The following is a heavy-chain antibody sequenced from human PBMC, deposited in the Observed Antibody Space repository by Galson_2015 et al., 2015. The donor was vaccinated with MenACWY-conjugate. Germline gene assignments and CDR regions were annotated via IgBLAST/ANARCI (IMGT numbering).Heavy chain of an antibody. D-gene: IGHD4-11*01. CDR1: GGSISSYY. V-gene: IGHV4-59*01. Sequence: ETLSLTCTVSGGSISSYYWSWIRQPPGKGLEWLGYIYYSGSTNYNPSLKSRVTISVDTSKNQFSLKLSSVTAADTAVYYCARSLGTVTPTLLGYWGQGTLVSVSS. J-gene: IGHJ4*02. CDR3: ARSLGTVTPTLLGY. CDR2: IYYSGST.